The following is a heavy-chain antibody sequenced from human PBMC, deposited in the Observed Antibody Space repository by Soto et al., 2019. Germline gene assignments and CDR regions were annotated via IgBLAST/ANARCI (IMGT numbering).Heavy chain of an antibody. Sequence: ASVKVSFKVSGYTLTELSMHWVRQAPGKGLEWMGGFDPEDGETIYAQKFQGRVTMTEDTSTDTAYMELSSLRSEDTAVYYCATQPSSGSYPFDYWGQGTLVTVSS. CDR1: GYTLTELS. V-gene: IGHV1-24*01. CDR2: FDPEDGET. D-gene: IGHD1-26*01. CDR3: ATQPSSGSYPFDY. J-gene: IGHJ4*02.